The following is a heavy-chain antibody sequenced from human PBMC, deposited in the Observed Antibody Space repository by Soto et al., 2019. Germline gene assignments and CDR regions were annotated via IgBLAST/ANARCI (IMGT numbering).Heavy chain of an antibody. Sequence: PGGSLRLSCIASGVTVSRHDMHLVRQVTGKGVEWVSGVDSSADAKYQASVKGRFTISRENAENSVYLQMNSLTAEDTAVYYCARDPKAVAGRGGYYYFGMDVWGQGTTVTVSS. CDR3: ARDPKAVAGRGGYYYFGMDV. CDR1: GVTVSRHD. CDR2: VDSSADA. J-gene: IGHJ6*02. D-gene: IGHD6-19*01. V-gene: IGHV3-13*01.